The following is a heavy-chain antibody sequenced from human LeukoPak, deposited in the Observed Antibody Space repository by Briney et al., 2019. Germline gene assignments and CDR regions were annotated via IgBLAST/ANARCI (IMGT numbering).Heavy chain of an antibody. CDR3: ARHSPVADAFDI. Sequence: PSETLALTCAVSGYSLSSGYYWGWTRQPPGKGLEWIGSIYHSGSTYYTPSLKRRVTISVDTSKNQFSLKLSSVTAADTAVYYCARHSPVADAFDIWGQGTMVTVSS. CDR2: IYHSGST. J-gene: IGHJ3*02. CDR1: GYSLSSGYY. V-gene: IGHV4-38-2*01. D-gene: IGHD1-26*01.